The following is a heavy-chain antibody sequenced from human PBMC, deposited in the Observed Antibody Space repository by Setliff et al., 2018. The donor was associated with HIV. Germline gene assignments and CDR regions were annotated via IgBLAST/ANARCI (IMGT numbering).Heavy chain of an antibody. CDR2: IYTSGSV. V-gene: IGHV4-4*09. J-gene: IGHJ5*02. CDR1: GGSISSYY. Sequence: SESLSLTCTVSGGSISSYYWSWIRQPPGKGLEWIGYIYTSGSVNYNPSLKSRVTMSVDTSKNQFSLKLTSVTAADTAVYYCARDRHSSGLGSYGPWGPGTLVTVSS. CDR3: ARDRHSSGLGSYGP. D-gene: IGHD3-10*01.